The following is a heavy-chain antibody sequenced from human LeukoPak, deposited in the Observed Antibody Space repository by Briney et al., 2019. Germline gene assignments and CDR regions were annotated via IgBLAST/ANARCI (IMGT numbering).Heavy chain of an antibody. CDR1: GGSISSSSYY. D-gene: IGHD3-10*01. Sequence: PSETLSLTCTVSGGSISSSSYYWGWICQPPGKGLEWIGSIYYSGSTYYNPSLKSRVTISVDTSKNQFSLKLSSVTAADTAVYYCARRGFDYYYYYYMDVWGKGTTVTVSS. CDR2: IYYSGST. V-gene: IGHV4-39*01. J-gene: IGHJ6*03. CDR3: ARRGFDYYYYYYMDV.